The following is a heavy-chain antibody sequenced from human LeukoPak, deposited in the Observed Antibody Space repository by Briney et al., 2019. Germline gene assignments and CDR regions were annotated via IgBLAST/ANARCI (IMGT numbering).Heavy chain of an antibody. J-gene: IGHJ4*02. Sequence: GASVKVSCKVSGYTLTELSMHWVRQAPGKGLEWMGGFDPEDGETIYAQKFQGRVTMTEDTSIDTAYMELSSLRSEDTAVYYCAIGKIVGATYCDYWGQGTLVTVSS. D-gene: IGHD1-26*01. CDR1: GYTLTELS. CDR3: AIGKIVGATYCDY. CDR2: FDPEDGET. V-gene: IGHV1-24*01.